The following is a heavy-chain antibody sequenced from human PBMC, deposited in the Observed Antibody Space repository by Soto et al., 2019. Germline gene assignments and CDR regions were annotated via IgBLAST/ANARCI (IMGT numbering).Heavy chain of an antibody. CDR2: IHYNGNA. Sequence: SEPLCLTCTVSGESISSGGCYWSWIRQHPGKGLEWIGYIHYNGNAYYSPSLESRATISVDTSKNLIFLRLTTMTAADTAVYYCARDGSSGSSYKNYFDPWGQGIPVTVSS. D-gene: IGHD3-22*01. CDR3: ARDGSSGSSYKNYFDP. CDR1: GESISSGGCY. V-gene: IGHV4-31*03. J-gene: IGHJ5*02.